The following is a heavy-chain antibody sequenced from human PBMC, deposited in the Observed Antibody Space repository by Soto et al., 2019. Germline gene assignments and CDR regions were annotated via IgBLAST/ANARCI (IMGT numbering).Heavy chain of an antibody. J-gene: IGHJ5*02. CDR2: ISGDGSST. D-gene: IGHD3-16*01. CDR3: AKGGGGGNWFDP. Sequence: EVQLVESGGGLVQPGGSLRLSCAASGFSFSSYWMHWVRRAPGKGLVWVSRISGDGSSTTYADSVKGRFTISRDNAKNTLYLQMNSLGADDTAAYYCAKGGGGGNWFDPWGQGTLVTVSS. V-gene: IGHV3-74*01. CDR1: GFSFSSYW.